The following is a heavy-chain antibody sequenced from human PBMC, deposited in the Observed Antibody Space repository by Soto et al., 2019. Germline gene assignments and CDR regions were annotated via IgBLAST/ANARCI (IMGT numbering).Heavy chain of an antibody. CDR3: ARAHDFWSGYSYTCDHYSYMDV. CDR1: GYTFTSYY. V-gene: IGHV1-8*01. D-gene: IGHD3-3*01. J-gene: IGHJ6*03. Sequence: GSSVKVSCKASGYTFTSYYINWVRQATGQGLEWMGWVNPNSGNTGYAQKFQGRVTMTRNTSISTAYMELSSLRSEDTAVYYCARAHDFWSGYSYTCDHYSYMDVWGKGTTVTVSS. CDR2: VNPNSGNT.